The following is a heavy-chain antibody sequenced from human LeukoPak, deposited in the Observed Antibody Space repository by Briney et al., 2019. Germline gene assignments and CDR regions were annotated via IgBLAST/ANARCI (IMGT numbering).Heavy chain of an antibody. D-gene: IGHD3-10*01. Sequence: GGSLRLSCAASGFTFSSYWMTWVRQAPGKGLQWVANIKLDGSEKYYVDSVKGRFTISRDNAKNSLYLQMNSLRAEDTAVYYCARAPLRGVGGFDIWGQGTMVTVSS. CDR1: GFTFSSYW. V-gene: IGHV3-7*01. J-gene: IGHJ3*02. CDR2: IKLDGSEK. CDR3: ARAPLRGVGGFDI.